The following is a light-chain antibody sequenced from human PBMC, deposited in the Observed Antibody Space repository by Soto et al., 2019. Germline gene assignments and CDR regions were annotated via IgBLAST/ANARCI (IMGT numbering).Light chain of an antibody. V-gene: IGKV1-17*03. Sequence: DIQMTQSPSAMSASVGDRVTITCRASQAISHYLAWFHQRRGKVPKRLIYGASSLVSGVPSRFSGSGSGTEFTLTISSLQPEDFGTYDCLQHNTYPLSFGGGTKVE. CDR3: LQHNTYPLS. J-gene: IGKJ4*01. CDR2: GAS. CDR1: QAISHY.